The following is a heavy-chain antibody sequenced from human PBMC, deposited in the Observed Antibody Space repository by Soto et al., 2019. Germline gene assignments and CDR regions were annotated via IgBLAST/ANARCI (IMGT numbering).Heavy chain of an antibody. V-gene: IGHV1-2*02. D-gene: IGHD3-22*01. CDR1: GYTFTDYY. CDR2: VNPKTGGT. J-gene: IGHJ3*02. CDR3: ARDGDGGYNDFDI. Sequence: GASVKVSCKASGYTFTDYYIHWVRQAPGQGLEWVGWVNPKTGGTRYAEKFQGRVTMTRDTSISSVYMYLSSLISDDTAVYYCARDGDGGYNDFDIWGQGTMVTVSS.